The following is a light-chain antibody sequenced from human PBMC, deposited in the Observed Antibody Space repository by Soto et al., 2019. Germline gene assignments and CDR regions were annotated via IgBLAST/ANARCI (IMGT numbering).Light chain of an antibody. J-gene: IGLJ2*01. Sequence: QSALTQPASVSGSPGQSITISCTGTSSDVSGYNYVSWYQQHPGKAPKLMIYDVSNRPSGVSNRFSGSKSGNTASLTISGLQAEDEADYYCSSYTSSSTLGFGGGTKLTVL. CDR3: SSYTSSSTLG. V-gene: IGLV2-14*01. CDR1: SSDVSGYNY. CDR2: DVS.